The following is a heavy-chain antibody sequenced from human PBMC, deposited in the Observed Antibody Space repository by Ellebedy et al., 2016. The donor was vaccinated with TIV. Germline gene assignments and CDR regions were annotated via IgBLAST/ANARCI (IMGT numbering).Heavy chain of an antibody. D-gene: IGHD4-23*01. V-gene: IGHV3-21*06. CDR1: GFTFSSFG. CDR3: ARSTVINPEGDAYDI. J-gene: IGHJ3*02. Sequence: PGGSLRLSCAASGFTFSSFGMNWVRQASGKGLEWVSSIDSSSTYTYYADSVKGRFTISRDNAKNSLYLHMNSLRAEDTAVYYCARSTVINPEGDAYDIWGQGTKVTVSS. CDR2: IDSSSTYT.